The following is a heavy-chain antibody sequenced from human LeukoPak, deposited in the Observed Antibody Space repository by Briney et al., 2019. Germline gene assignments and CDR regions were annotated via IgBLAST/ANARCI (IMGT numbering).Heavy chain of an antibody. V-gene: IGHV3-23*01. Sequence: GGSLRLSCAASGFTFSSYAMSWARQAPGKGLEWVSAISGSGGSTYYADSVKGRFTISRDNSKNTLYLQMNSLRAEDTAAYYCAKCPSRIAVAGTLWFDPWGQGTLVTVSS. J-gene: IGHJ5*02. CDR1: GFTFSSYA. D-gene: IGHD6-19*01. CDR2: ISGSGGST. CDR3: AKCPSRIAVAGTLWFDP.